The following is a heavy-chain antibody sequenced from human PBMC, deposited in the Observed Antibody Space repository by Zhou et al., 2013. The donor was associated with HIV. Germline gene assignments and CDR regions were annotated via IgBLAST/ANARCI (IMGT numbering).Heavy chain of an antibody. D-gene: IGHD5-12*01. J-gene: IGHJ6*02. Sequence: QVHLVQSGAEVKKPGASVKVSCKASGYTFGSYGITWVRQAPGQGLECMGWISAHNGNTKYAQRLQGRVTMTTDKSTRTAYMELRSLRSDDTAVYYCARDRVDIVATIRDYHYYYGMDVWGQGTTVTVSS. CDR1: GYTFGSYG. V-gene: IGHV1-18*01. CDR3: ARDRVDIVATIRDYHYYYGMDV. CDR2: ISAHNGNT.